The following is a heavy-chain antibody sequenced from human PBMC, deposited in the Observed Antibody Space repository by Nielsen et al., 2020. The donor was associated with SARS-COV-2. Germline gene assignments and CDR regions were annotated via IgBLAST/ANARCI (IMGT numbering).Heavy chain of an antibody. CDR3: ARETLDHTSSYVDH. J-gene: IGHJ5*02. D-gene: IGHD3-10*01. V-gene: IGHV3-74*01. Sequence: GESLKISCTASGFSFRGYGMSWVRQAPGKGLEWVSRINSDGSFTSYADSVKGRFTVSRDNSKDTLHLQMNSLNPEDTAVYFCARETLDHTSSYVDHWGQGTLVTVSS. CDR1: GFSFRGYG. CDR2: INSDGSFT.